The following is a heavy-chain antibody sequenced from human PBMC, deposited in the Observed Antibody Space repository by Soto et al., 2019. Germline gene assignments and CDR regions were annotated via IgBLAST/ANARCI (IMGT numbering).Heavy chain of an antibody. V-gene: IGHV3-23*01. J-gene: IGHJ4*02. D-gene: IGHD5-12*01. CDR2: IRGSGGPT. Sequence: DVQLLESGGDLVQPGGSLRLSCAASGFIFSNYAMSWVRQAPGKGLAWVSLIRGSGGPTNYADSVKGRFTVSRDNSKNILLLQMNSLRAEDTAVYYCVKDFRVGYDWTHDWSQGTLVTVSS. CDR3: VKDFRVGYDWTHD. CDR1: GFIFSNYA.